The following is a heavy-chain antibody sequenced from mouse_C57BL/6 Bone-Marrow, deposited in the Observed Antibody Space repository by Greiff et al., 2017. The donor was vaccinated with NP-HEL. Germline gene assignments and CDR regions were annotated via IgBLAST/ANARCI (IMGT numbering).Heavy chain of an antibody. J-gene: IGHJ2*01. Sequence: QVQLQQSGAELARPGASVKLSCKASGYTFTSYGISWVKQRTGQGLEWIGEIYPRSGNTYYNEQFKGKATLTADKSSSTAYMELRSLTSEASAVYFCAKRGSSYYGWYVDYWGQGTTLTVSS. D-gene: IGHD1-1*01. V-gene: IGHV1-81*01. CDR2: IYPRSGNT. CDR3: AKRGSSYYGWYVDY. CDR1: GYTFTSYG.